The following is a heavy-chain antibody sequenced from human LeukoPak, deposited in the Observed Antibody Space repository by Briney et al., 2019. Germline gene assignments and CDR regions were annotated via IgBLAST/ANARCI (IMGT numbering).Heavy chain of an antibody. CDR1: GGSFSGYY. CDR3: ARGAAHGSGSPHDY. J-gene: IGHJ4*02. D-gene: IGHD3-10*01. V-gene: IGHV4-59*10. Sequence: SETLSLTCAVYGGSFSGYYWSWIRQPAGKGLEWIGRIYTSGSTNYNPSLKSRVTISVDTSKNQFSLKLSSVTAADTAVYYCARGAAHGSGSPHDYWGQGTLVTVSS. CDR2: IYTSGST.